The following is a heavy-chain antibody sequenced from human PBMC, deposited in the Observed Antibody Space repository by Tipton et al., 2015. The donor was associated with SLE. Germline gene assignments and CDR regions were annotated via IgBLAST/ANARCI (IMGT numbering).Heavy chain of an antibody. V-gene: IGHV4-59*01. CDR3: ARVGHSYYYYYMDV. Sequence: LRLSCTVSGSSLTGSYWSWIRQQPGKGLEWLGHIYYNGNTHYNPSLKSRVTISVDTSKNQFSLKLSSVTAADTAVYYCARVGHSYYYYYMDVWGKGTTVTVSS. D-gene: IGHD1-26*01. J-gene: IGHJ6*03. CDR1: GSSLTGSY. CDR2: IYYNGNT.